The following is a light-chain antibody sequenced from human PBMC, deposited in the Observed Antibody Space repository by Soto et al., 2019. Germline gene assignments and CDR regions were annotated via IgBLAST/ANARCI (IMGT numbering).Light chain of an antibody. CDR2: DVA. V-gene: IGLV2-14*03. CDR1: SSDIGYYNY. J-gene: IGLJ1*01. CDR3: LSYTSTTMYV. Sequence: QSVLTQPASVSGSPGQSITISCTGSSSDIGYYNYVSWYQHHPGKAPQLIIFDVANRPSGVSNRFSGSKSGNTASLTIFGLQAEDEADYYCLSYTSTTMYVFGTGTQLTVL.